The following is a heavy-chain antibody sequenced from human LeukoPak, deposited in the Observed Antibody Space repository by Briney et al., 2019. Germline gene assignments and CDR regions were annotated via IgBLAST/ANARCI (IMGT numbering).Heavy chain of an antibody. CDR1: GRTFSSYA. CDR2: NIPIFGTA. J-gene: IGHJ6*03. V-gene: IGHV1-69*13. Sequence: ASVKVSCKASGRTFSSYAISWVRQAPGRGLEWMGGNIPIFGTANYAQKFQGRVTITADESTSTAYMELSSLRSEDTAVYYCASEAVAGTGGEYYYYYCMDVWGKGTTVTISS. D-gene: IGHD6-19*01. CDR3: ASEAVAGTGGEYYYYYCMDV.